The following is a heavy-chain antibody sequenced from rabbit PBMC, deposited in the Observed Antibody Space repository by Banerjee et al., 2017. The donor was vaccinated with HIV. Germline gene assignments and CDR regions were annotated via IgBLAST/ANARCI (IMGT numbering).Heavy chain of an antibody. CDR1: GFSLSSYN. J-gene: IGHJ4*01. CDR3: ARDLAGAIGWNFNL. D-gene: IGHD4-1*01. CDR2: IYTGSDGT. Sequence: QEQLEESGGGLVQPGGSLTLSCKASGFSLSSYNMGWVRQAPGKGLEWIGCIYTGSDGTYYASWAKGRFTISKTSSTTVTLQMTSLTAADTATYFCARDLAGAIGWNFNLWGQGTLVTVS. V-gene: IGHV1S45*01.